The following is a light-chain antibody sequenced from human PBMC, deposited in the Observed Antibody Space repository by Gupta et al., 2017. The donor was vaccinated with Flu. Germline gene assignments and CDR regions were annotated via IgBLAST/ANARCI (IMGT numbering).Light chain of an antibody. Sequence: DIQMTQSPTSLSGSVGDRVTLTCRASQSISSYLNWYQQKPGKAPKLLIYAASSLQSGVPSRFSGSGSGTDFTLTISSLQPEDFATYYCQQSYSKTPAFGPGTKVDIK. CDR2: AAS. CDR3: QQSYSKTPA. CDR1: QSISSY. V-gene: IGKV1-39*01. J-gene: IGKJ3*01.